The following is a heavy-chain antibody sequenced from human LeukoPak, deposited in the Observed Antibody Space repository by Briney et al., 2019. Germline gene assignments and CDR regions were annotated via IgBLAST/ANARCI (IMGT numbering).Heavy chain of an antibody. D-gene: IGHD3-22*01. CDR1: GGSISSYY. V-gene: IGHV4-59*01. Sequence: SETLSLTRTVPGGSISSYYWSWSRQPPGKGLEWIGYIYYNGSTKYTPSLKSRVNISLDTSKDQFSRKRSSVTAADTAMYYCARAMVLYYYGSGYSTRFDYWGQGTLVTVSS. CDR3: ARAMVLYYYGSGYSTRFDY. J-gene: IGHJ4*02. CDR2: IYYNGST.